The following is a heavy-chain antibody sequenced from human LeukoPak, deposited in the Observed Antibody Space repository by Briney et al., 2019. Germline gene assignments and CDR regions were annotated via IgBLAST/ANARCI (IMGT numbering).Heavy chain of an antibody. CDR1: GFTVSDNY. Sequence: GGSLRLSCTASGFTVSDNYMSWVRLAPGKGLEWVSVIYSGGSTYYADSVKDRFTISRDNSKNTLYLQMNSLRADDTAVYYCSRQTGSGLFTLPGGQGTLVTVSS. V-gene: IGHV3-66*04. J-gene: IGHJ4*02. CDR2: IYSGGST. D-gene: IGHD3/OR15-3a*01. CDR3: SRQTGSGLFTLP.